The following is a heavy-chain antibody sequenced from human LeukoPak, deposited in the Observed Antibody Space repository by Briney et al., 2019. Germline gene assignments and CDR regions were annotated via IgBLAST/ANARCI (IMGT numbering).Heavy chain of an antibody. Sequence: SETLSLTCTVSGGSISSGDYYWSRIRQPPGKGLEWIGYIYYSGSTYYNPSLKSRVTISVDTSKNQFSLKLSSVTASDTAVYYCARGGIAARPGWFDPWGQGTLVTVSS. CDR2: IYYSGST. CDR3: ARGGIAARPGWFDP. CDR1: GGSISSGDYY. D-gene: IGHD6-6*01. J-gene: IGHJ5*02. V-gene: IGHV4-30-4*08.